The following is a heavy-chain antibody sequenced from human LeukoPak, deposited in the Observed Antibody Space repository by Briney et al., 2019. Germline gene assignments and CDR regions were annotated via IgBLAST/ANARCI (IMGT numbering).Heavy chain of an antibody. CDR1: GGSIRSYY. Sequence: SETLSLTCSASGGSIRSYYWNWIRQPPGKGLEWIGYIDSSGNTDSNPSLKSRVTISVDTSKNQFSLMLRSVTAADTAVYYCARSSNWYWYFDLWGRGTLVTVSS. CDR2: IDSSGNT. CDR3: ARSSNWYWYFDL. D-gene: IGHD4-11*01. J-gene: IGHJ2*01. V-gene: IGHV4-4*08.